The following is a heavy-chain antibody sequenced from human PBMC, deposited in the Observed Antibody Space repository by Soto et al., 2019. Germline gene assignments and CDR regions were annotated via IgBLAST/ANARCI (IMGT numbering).Heavy chain of an antibody. V-gene: IGHV3-74*01. CDR2: INRGGSST. CDR3: VSESGSYAGY. J-gene: IGHJ4*02. CDR1: GFTFSSYR. D-gene: IGHD1-26*01. Sequence: EVPLVESGGGLVQPGGSLRLSCAASGFTFSSYRMHWVRQAPGKGLVWVSRINRGGSSTDYADSVKGRFTVTRDNTKNMQKLQMNSLGAEDTDVYYCVSESGSYAGYWGQGTLVTVSS.